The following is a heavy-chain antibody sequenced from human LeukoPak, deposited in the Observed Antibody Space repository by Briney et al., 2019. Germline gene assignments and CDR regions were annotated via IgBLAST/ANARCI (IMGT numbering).Heavy chain of an antibody. Sequence: GASVKVSCKASGYTFTGYYMHWVRQAPGQGLEWMGWINPNSGGTNYAQKFQGWVTMTRDTSISTAYMELSRLRSDDTAVYYCARGGLIRLATIRDFDYWGQGTLVTVSS. CDR2: INPNSGGT. J-gene: IGHJ4*02. CDR3: ARGGLIRLATIRDFDY. CDR1: GYTFTGYY. D-gene: IGHD5-24*01. V-gene: IGHV1-2*04.